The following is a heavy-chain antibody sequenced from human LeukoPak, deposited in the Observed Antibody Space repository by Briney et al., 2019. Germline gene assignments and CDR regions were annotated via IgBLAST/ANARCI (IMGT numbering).Heavy chain of an antibody. CDR1: GFTFRSYA. Sequence: GGSLRLSCAASGFTFRSYAMSWVRQAQGKGLEWVSVISGSGGSTYYRDSVKGRFTISRDNSKNTLYLQMNSLRAEDTAVYYCAKDGTTTITFDYWGQGTLVTVSS. CDR2: ISGSGGST. V-gene: IGHV3-23*01. CDR3: AKDGTTTITFDY. D-gene: IGHD1-1*01. J-gene: IGHJ4*02.